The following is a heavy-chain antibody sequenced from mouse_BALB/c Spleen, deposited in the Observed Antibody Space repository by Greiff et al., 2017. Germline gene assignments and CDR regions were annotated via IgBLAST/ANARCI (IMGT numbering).Heavy chain of an antibody. Sequence: EVQLQQSGPELVKPGASVKMSCKASGYTFTSYVMHWVKQKPGQGLEWIGYINPYNDGTKYNEKFKGKATLTSDTSSSTAYMELSSLTSEDAAVYYCARAEVKWLLYAMDYWGQGTSVTVSS. CDR1: GYTFTSYV. D-gene: IGHD2-3*01. V-gene: IGHV1-14*01. J-gene: IGHJ4*01. CDR3: ARAEVKWLLYAMDY. CDR2: INPYNDGT.